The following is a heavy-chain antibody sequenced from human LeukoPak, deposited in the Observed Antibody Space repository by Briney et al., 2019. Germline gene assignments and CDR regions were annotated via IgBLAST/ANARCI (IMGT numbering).Heavy chain of an antibody. V-gene: IGHV4-39*01. D-gene: IGHD2-15*01. CDR3: ARHRVASAYSSFDY. CDR2: LFNSGVT. CDR1: GASISSTGYY. J-gene: IGHJ4*02. Sequence: SETLSLTCTVSGASISSTGYYWGWTRQSPGKRLEWIGSLFNSGVTYYSPSLKGRVSTSVDTSNNHFSLRLTSLTAADTAIYYCARHRVASAYSSFDYWGQGTLVTVSS.